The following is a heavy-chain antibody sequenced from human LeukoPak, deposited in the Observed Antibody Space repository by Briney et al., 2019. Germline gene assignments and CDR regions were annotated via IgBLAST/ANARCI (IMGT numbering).Heavy chain of an antibody. D-gene: IGHD5-12*01. J-gene: IGHJ4*02. V-gene: IGHV3-49*03. Sequence: GGSLRLSCTASGFTFGDYAMSWFRQAPGKGLEWVGFIRSKAYGGTTEYAASVKGRFTISRDDSKSIAYLQMNSLKTEDTAVYYCTRDRRPSGYDFEYGYWGQGTLVTVSS. CDR3: TRDRRPSGYDFEYGY. CDR2: IRSKAYGGTT. CDR1: GFTFGDYA.